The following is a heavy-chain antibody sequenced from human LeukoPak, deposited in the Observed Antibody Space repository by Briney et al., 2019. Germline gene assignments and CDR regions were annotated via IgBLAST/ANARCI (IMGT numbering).Heavy chain of an antibody. V-gene: IGHV4-59*01. Sequence: SETLSLTCTVSGGSLSSYYWSWVRHPPEGGLGWSVYIYYSGSTNYNPSLKSRVTISVDTSKNQFSLKLSSVTAADTAVYYCARGDGSGYDYYGMDVWGKGTTVTVSS. CDR2: IYYSGST. CDR1: GGSLSSYY. J-gene: IGHJ6*04. D-gene: IGHD1-14*01. CDR3: ARGDGSGYDYYGMDV.